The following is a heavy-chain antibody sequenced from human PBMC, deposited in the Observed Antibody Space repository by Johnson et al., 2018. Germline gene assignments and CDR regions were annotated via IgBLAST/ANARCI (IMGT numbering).Heavy chain of an antibody. CDR1: GFTFSDYY. V-gene: IGHV3-11*01. D-gene: IGHD1-26*01. J-gene: IGHJ3*02. CDR2: ISSSGSPI. CDR3: ARDPPWAIVGATQGAFDI. Sequence: VQLVESGGGLVKPGGSLRLSCAASGFTFSDYYMSWIRQAPGKGLEWVSYISSSGSPIYYADSVKGRFTISRDNAKNSLYLQMNSLRAEDTAGYYCARDPPWAIVGATQGAFDIWGQGTMVTVSS.